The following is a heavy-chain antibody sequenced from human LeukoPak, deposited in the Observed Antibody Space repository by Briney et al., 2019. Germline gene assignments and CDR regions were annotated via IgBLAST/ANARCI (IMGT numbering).Heavy chain of an antibody. CDR1: GGSISSYY. CDR2: IYYSGST. D-gene: IGHD5-18*01. Sequence: SETLSLTCTVSGGSISSYYWSWIRQPPGKGLEWIGYIYYSGSTNYNPSLKSRVTISVDTSKNQFPLKLSSVTAADTAVYYCARGSRGYSYTIDYWGQGTLVTVSS. CDR3: ARGSRGYSYTIDY. J-gene: IGHJ4*02. V-gene: IGHV4-59*01.